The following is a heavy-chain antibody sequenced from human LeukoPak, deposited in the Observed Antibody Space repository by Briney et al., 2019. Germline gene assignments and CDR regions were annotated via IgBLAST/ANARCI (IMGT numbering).Heavy chain of an antibody. Sequence: GGSLRLSCAASGFTFGSYAMYWVRQAPGKGLEWVSGISGSGGSTFYADSVEGRFTISRDNSENTVYLQMNSLRADGTAVYYCAKTTAGYSSGRYPGWPVDYWGQGTLVTVSS. CDR1: GFTFGSYA. D-gene: IGHD6-19*01. J-gene: IGHJ4*02. CDR2: ISGSGGST. V-gene: IGHV3-23*01. CDR3: AKTTAGYSSGRYPGWPVDY.